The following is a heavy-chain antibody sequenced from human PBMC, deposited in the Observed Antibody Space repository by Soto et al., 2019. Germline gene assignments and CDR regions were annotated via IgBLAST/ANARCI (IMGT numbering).Heavy chain of an antibody. CDR1: GGSFSGYY. D-gene: IGHD3-9*01. CDR2: VYYSGST. J-gene: IGHJ4*02. Sequence: SETLSLTCAVYGGSFSGYYWTWIRQPPGKGLEWIGGVYYSGSTYYNPSLESRVTISVDKSKNQFSLKLMSLSAADTAVYYCGRLEGLATISYYFDYWGQGALVTVSS. V-gene: IGHV4-34*01. CDR3: GRLEGLATISYYFDY.